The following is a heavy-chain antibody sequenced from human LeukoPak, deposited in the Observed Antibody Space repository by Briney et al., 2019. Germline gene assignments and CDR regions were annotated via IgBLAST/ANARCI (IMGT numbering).Heavy chain of an antibody. Sequence: GGSLRLSCAASRFTFNTYWMSWVRQATGKGLEWVATIKRDGTEKYYVDPVKGRFTISRDNAKNSLYLQMNSLRAEDTAVYYCARIRTLSYYYDSSGYYSHYFDSWGQGTLVTVSS. V-gene: IGHV3-7*01. CDR3: ARIRTLSYYYDSSGYYSHYFDS. CDR2: IKRDGTEK. CDR1: RFTFNTYW. D-gene: IGHD3-22*01. J-gene: IGHJ4*02.